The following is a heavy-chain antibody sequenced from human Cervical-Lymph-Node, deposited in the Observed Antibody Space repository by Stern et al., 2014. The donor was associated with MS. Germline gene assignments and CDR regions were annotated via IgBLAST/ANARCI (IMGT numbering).Heavy chain of an antibody. Sequence: QLQLQESGPGLVKPSGTLSLTCAVSGGSISSSNWWSWVRQPPGKVLEWIGEIYHSGSTNYNPSLKRRVTISVDKSKNQFSLKLSSVTAADTAVYYCAREGYSSSYDAFDIWGQGTMVTVSS. D-gene: IGHD6-6*01. J-gene: IGHJ3*02. CDR1: GGSISSSNW. CDR3: AREGYSSSYDAFDI. CDR2: IYHSGST. V-gene: IGHV4-4*02.